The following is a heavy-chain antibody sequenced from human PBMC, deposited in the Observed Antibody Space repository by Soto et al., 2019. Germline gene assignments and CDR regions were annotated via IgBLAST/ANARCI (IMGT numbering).Heavy chain of an antibody. CDR3: AKEGPSHSYFDY. CDR1: GFTYSRYA. J-gene: IGHJ4*02. V-gene: IGHV3-23*01. CDR2: ISGSGGST. Sequence: GGSLSLSCAASGFTYSRYAMRCVPQAPGKGLEWVSAISGSGGSTYYADSVKGRFTISRDNSKNTLYLQMNSLRAEDTAVYYCAKEGPSHSYFDYWGQGTLVTVSS.